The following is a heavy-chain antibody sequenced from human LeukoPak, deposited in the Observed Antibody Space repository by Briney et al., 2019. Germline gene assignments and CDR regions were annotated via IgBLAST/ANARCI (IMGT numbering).Heavy chain of an antibody. CDR2: ISSSGSTI. Sequence: GGSLRLSCVASGFTFSDYYMSWIRQAPGKGLEWVSYISSSGSTIYYADSVRGRFTISRDNAKNSLYLQMNSLRAEDTAVYYCASKNDYSNFLFDYWGQGTLVTVSS. J-gene: IGHJ4*02. CDR1: GFTFSDYY. CDR3: ASKNDYSNFLFDY. V-gene: IGHV3-11*01. D-gene: IGHD4-11*01.